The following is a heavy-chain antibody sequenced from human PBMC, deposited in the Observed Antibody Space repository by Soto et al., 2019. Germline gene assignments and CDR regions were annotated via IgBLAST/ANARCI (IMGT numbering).Heavy chain of an antibody. D-gene: IGHD3-10*01. J-gene: IGHJ6*03. CDR3: ARGVTMVRGVTSYYMDV. V-gene: IGHV4-39*07. Sequence: SETLSLTCTVSGGSISSGGYYWSWIRQPPGKGLEWIGEINHSGSTNYNPSLKSRVTISVDTSKNQFSLKLSSVTAADTAVYYCARGVTMVRGVTSYYMDVWGKGTTVTVSS. CDR1: GGSISSGGYY. CDR2: INHSGST.